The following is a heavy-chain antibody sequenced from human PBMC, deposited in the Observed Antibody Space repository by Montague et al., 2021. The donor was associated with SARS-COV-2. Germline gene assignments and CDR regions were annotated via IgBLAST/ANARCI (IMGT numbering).Heavy chain of an antibody. Sequence: SETLSLTCAVYGGSFSGYYWSCIRQPPGKGLEWIVEINHSGSTNYNPSLKNRVTISVDTSKNQFSLKLSSVTAADTAVYYCARVRYYGSVTSLGMDVWGQGTTVTVSS. CDR1: GGSFSGYY. D-gene: IGHD3-10*01. CDR2: INHSGST. CDR3: ARVRYYGSVTSLGMDV. J-gene: IGHJ6*02. V-gene: IGHV4-34*01.